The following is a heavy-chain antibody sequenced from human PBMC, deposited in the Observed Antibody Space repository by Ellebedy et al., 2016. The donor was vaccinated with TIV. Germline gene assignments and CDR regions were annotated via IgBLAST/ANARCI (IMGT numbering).Heavy chain of an antibody. Sequence: GESLKISXAASGFTFSSYAMHWVRQAPGKGLEWVAVISYDGSNKYYADSVKGRFTISRDNSKNTLYLQMNSLRAEDTAVYYCAKEVGQGGWYDYWGQGTLVTVSS. CDR3: AKEVGQGGWYDY. J-gene: IGHJ4*02. V-gene: IGHV3-30-3*01. CDR2: ISYDGSNK. CDR1: GFTFSSYA. D-gene: IGHD6-19*01.